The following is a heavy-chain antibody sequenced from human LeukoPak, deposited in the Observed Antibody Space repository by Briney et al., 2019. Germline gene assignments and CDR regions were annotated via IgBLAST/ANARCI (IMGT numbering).Heavy chain of an antibody. CDR3: AKDRNYFDY. CDR2: IRYDGSNK. Sequence: GGSLRLSCAGSGFIFYSYAMHWVRQAPGKGLEWVAFIRYDGSNKYYADSVKGRFTISRDNSKNTLYLQMNSLRAEDTAVYYCAKDRNYFDYWGQGTLVTVSS. V-gene: IGHV3-30*02. CDR1: GFIFYSYA. J-gene: IGHJ4*02.